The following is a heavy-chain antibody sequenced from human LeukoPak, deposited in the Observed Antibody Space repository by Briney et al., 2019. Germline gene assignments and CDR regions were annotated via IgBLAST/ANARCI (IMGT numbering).Heavy chain of an antibody. CDR1: GGSFSGYY. CDR3: ARGRSSWVHLGFDY. D-gene: IGHD6-13*01. CDR2: INHSGST. J-gene: IGHJ4*02. V-gene: IGHV4-34*01. Sequence: SEALSLTCAVYGGSFSGYYWRWIRQPPGKGLEWIGEINHSGSTNYNPSLKSRVTISVDTSKNQFSLKLSSVTAADTAVYYCARGRSSWVHLGFDYWGQGTLVTVSS.